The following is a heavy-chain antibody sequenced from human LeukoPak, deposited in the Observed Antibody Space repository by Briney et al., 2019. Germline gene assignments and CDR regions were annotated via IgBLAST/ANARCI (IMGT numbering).Heavy chain of an antibody. CDR3: ANRRCTGSSCYLEY. CDR2: ISGSGGST. D-gene: IGHD2-2*01. CDR1: GFTFSSYA. V-gene: IGHV3-23*01. J-gene: IGHJ4*02. Sequence: PGGSLRLSCAASGFTFSSYAMSWVRQAPGKGLEWVSAISGSGGSTYYADSVKGRFTISRDNSKNTVYLQMNSLRAEDTAVYYCANRRCTGSSCYLEYWGQGILVAVSS.